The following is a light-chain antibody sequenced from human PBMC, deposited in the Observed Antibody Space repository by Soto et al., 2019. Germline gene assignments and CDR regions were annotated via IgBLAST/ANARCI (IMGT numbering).Light chain of an antibody. J-gene: IGKJ4*01. Sequence: DIQMTQSPSSLSASVGDRVTITCQASQDISNYLNWYQQKPGKAPKLLIYAASDLETGVPSRFSGSGSGTDFTFTISSLQPEDFATYYCQQYDNLLLTFGVGTKVEIK. CDR1: QDISNY. CDR3: QQYDNLLLT. CDR2: AAS. V-gene: IGKV1-33*01.